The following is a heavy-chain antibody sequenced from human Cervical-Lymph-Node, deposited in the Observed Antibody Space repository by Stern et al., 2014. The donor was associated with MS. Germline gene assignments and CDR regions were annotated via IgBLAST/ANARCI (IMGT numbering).Heavy chain of an antibody. CDR2: LVASGERT. J-gene: IGHJ4*02. CDR3: ALLATPTDY. D-gene: IGHD2-15*01. V-gene: IGHV3-23*04. CDR1: GFTFSSYA. Sequence: EVQLVESGGGLVQPGGTLRLSCVASGFTFSSYAINWVRQAPGKGLQWVSALVASGERTDYAESVKGRVTISRYNSKNTVHLQMTSLRAEDPAMYFCALLATPTDYWGQGTLVAVSS.